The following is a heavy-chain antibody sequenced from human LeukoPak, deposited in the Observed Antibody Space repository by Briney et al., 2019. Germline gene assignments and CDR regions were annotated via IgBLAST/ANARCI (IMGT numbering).Heavy chain of an antibody. CDR3: ARDAYSGSYFDY. V-gene: IGHV4-59*12. J-gene: IGHJ4*02. CDR1: GGSISSYY. Sequence: SEPLSLTCTVPGGSISSYYWSWIRQPPGKGLEGIGYIYYSGSTNYNPSLKSRVTISVDASKNQFSLKLSSVTAADTAVYYCARDAYSGSYFDYWGQGTLVTVSS. D-gene: IGHD1-26*01. CDR2: IYYSGST.